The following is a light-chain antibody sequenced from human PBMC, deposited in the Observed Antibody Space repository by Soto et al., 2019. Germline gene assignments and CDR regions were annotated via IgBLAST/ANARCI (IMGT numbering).Light chain of an antibody. J-gene: IGLJ1*01. V-gene: IGLV1-40*01. CDR3: QSYDSSLSGSRV. Sequence: QSVLTQPPSVSGAPGQRVTISCTGSSSNIGAGYDVHWYQQLPGTAPKLLIYGNSNRPSGVPDRFSGSQSGASASLAITGLQAEDEADYYCQSYDSSLSGSRVFGTGTKLTV. CDR1: SSNIGAGYD. CDR2: GNS.